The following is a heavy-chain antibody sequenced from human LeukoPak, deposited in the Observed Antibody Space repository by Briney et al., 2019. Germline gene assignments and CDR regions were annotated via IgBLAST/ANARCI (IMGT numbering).Heavy chain of an antibody. J-gene: IGHJ4*02. CDR2: ISAYNGNI. CDR3: ARVYGDFHFDY. D-gene: IGHD4-17*01. V-gene: IGHV1-18*01. Sequence: GASVKVSCKASGYTFTRYGISWVRQAPGQGLEWMGWISAYNGNIKEAQKLQGRVTMTTDTSTTTAYMELRSLRSDDTAVYYCARVYGDFHFDYWGQGTLVTVSS. CDR1: GYTFTRYG.